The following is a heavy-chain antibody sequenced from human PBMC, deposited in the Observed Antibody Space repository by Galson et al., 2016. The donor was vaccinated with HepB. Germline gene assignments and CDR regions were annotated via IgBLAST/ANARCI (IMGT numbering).Heavy chain of an antibody. D-gene: IGHD2-2*02. CDR1: GDSISSNY. J-gene: IGHJ3*02. V-gene: IGHV4-59*01. Sequence: SETLSLTCTVSGDSISSNYWSWIRQPPGKGLEWIAFNSYSGGSNYNPSLRSRVTFSLDTSNNQFSLKLNSVTAADTAVYYCVRHHTIPRGALQIWGQGTLVVVSS. CDR2: NSYSGGS. CDR3: VRHHTIPRGALQI.